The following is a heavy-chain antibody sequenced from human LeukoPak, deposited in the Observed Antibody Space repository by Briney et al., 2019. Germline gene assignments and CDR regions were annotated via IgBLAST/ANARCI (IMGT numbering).Heavy chain of an antibody. D-gene: IGHD3-22*01. CDR2: IRSDGNNK. V-gene: IGHV3-30*02. J-gene: IGHJ4*02. CDR1: GFTFSTYG. CDR3: ARVTVPLVVITAGGFDY. Sequence: GGSLRLSCAVSGFTFSTYGMHWVRQAPGKGREWVAFIRSDGNNKYYADSVKGRFSISRDNSKNPLYLQMSSLRTEDTAVYYCARVTVPLVVITAGGFDYWGQGTLVTVSS.